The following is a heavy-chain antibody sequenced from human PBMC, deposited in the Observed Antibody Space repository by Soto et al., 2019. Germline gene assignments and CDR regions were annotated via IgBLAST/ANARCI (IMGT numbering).Heavy chain of an antibody. CDR2: IYPGDSDI. V-gene: IGHV5-51*01. CDR1: GYRFTSYS. Sequence: PEESLKISCEGSGYRFTSYSIGWVRQMPGKGLEWMGIIYPGDSDIRYSPSFQGQVTISADKSISTAYLQWSSLKASDSAIYYCARPFDTSGWYDHWGQGTLVTVSS. J-gene: IGHJ5*02. D-gene: IGHD6-19*01. CDR3: ARPFDTSGWYDH.